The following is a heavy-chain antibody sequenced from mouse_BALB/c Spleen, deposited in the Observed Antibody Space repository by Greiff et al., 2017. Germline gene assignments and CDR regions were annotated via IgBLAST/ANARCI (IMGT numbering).Heavy chain of an antibody. D-gene: IGHD2-4*01. J-gene: IGHJ4*01. CDR1: GFTFSSFG. CDR2: ISSGSSTI. Sequence: EVQRVESGGGLVQPGGSRKLSCAASGFTFSSFGMHWVRQAPEKGLEWVAYISSGSSTIYYADTVKGRFTISRDNPKNTLFLQMTSLRSEDTAMYYCARSITKDAMDYWGQGTSVTVSS. V-gene: IGHV5-17*02. CDR3: ARSITKDAMDY.